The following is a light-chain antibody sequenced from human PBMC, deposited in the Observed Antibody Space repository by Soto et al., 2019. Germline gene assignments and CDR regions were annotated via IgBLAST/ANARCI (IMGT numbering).Light chain of an antibody. V-gene: IGLV2-14*01. CDR3: SSYTRSNTLL. Sequence: QSALTQPASVSGSPGQSITISCTGTSNDIGAYDSVSWYQQHPGKAPKLLIYEVTTRPSGVSNRFSGSKSGNTASLTISGLQPEDETDYFCSSYTRSNTLLFGGGTKVTVL. CDR1: SNDIGAYDS. CDR2: EVT. J-gene: IGLJ2*01.